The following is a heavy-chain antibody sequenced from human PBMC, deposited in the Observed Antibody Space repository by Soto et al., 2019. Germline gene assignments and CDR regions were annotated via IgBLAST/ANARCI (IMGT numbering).Heavy chain of an antibody. D-gene: IGHD2-2*01. J-gene: IGHJ4*02. V-gene: IGHV1-18*01. CDR1: GYTFNTYF. CDR2: ISPHNGNT. CDR3: ARDTSNSFYY. Sequence: HVQLVQSGGELKKPGASVTVSCNTSGYTFNTYFITWVRQAPGQGLEWMGWISPHNGNTNYAEKFQGRVTMTEDTITNTADMELRNLTTDDTAVYYCARDTSNSFYYWVQGTPVTVSS.